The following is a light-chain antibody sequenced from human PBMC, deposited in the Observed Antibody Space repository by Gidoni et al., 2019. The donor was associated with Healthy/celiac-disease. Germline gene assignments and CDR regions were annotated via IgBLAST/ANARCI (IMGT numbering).Light chain of an antibody. CDR2: DDS. Sequence: SHVLTQPPSVSVAPGQTARITCGGNSSGSKSVHWYQQKPGQAPVLGVYDDSDRPSGIPERFSGSNSGNTATLTISRVEAGDEADYYCQVWDSSSDHYVFGTGTKVTVL. V-gene: IGLV3-21*02. J-gene: IGLJ1*01. CDR3: QVWDSSSDHYV. CDR1: SSGSKS.